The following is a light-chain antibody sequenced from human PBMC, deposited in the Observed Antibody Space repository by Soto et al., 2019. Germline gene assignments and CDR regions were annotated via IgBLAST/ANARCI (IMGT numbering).Light chain of an antibody. V-gene: IGKV1-5*03. Sequence: DSQMTQYPSTLSASIGDRVTITCRAGQNISSWLAWYQQKSGKAPKLLISKASTLQSGVSPRFSGSGSGTEFALTISSLQPDDFATYYCQQYESYPMTFGGGTKVDIK. CDR1: QNISSW. J-gene: IGKJ4*01. CDR3: QQYESYPMT. CDR2: KAS.